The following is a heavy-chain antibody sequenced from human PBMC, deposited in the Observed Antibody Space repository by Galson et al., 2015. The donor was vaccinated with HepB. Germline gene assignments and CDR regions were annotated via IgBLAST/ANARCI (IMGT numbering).Heavy chain of an antibody. Sequence: SLRLSCAASGFTFSSYAMSWVRQAPGKGLEWVSDISGSGGSTYYADSVKGRFTISRDNSKNTLYLQMNSLRAEDTAVYYCAKDLWEGDIVVVPYAFDIWGQGTMVTVSS. CDR1: GFTFSSYA. V-gene: IGHV3-23*01. CDR3: AKDLWEGDIVVVPYAFDI. J-gene: IGHJ3*02. CDR2: ISGSGGST. D-gene: IGHD2-2*01.